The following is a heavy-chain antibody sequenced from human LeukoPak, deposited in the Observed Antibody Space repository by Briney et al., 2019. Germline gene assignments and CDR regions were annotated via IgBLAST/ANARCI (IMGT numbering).Heavy chain of an antibody. CDR3: ARHSIRGWLQFGDSGDYFDY. Sequence: GASVKVSCKASGYTFTGYYMHWVRQAPGQGLEWMGWISAYNGNTNYAQKLQGRVTMTTDTSTSTAYMELRSLRSDDTAVYYCARHSIRGWLQFGDSGDYFDYWGQGTLSPSPQ. V-gene: IGHV1-18*04. D-gene: IGHD5-24*01. CDR2: ISAYNGNT. J-gene: IGHJ4*02. CDR1: GYTFTGYY.